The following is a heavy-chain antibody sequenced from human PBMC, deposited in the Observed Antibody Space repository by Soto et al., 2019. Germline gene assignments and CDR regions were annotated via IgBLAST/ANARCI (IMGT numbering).Heavy chain of an antibody. D-gene: IGHD5-18*01. CDR2: ITGDGAIT. J-gene: IGHJ4*02. V-gene: IGHV3-74*01. Sequence: GGSLRLSCVASGFSFSRFLMHWVRRSPGRGLVWVSRITGDGAITTYADSVRGRFTISRDNAKSTVYLQMDSLRAEDTAVYYCATLNSFGSDYWGQGTPVTVSS. CDR3: ATLNSFGSDY. CDR1: GFSFSRFL.